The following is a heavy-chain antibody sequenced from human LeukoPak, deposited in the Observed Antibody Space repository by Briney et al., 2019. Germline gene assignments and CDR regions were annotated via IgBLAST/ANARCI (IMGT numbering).Heavy chain of an antibody. V-gene: IGHV4-59*01. D-gene: IGHD2-8*01. J-gene: IGHJ5*02. CDR1: GASISSSN. CDR2: ITFSGGT. Sequence: PSETLSLICTVSGASISSSNWNRIRQAPGKGLEWIGYITFSGGTNYNPSLGSRVTISLDMSKNQFSLKLTSVTAADTAIYYCARDSLYATNWYDPWGQGTLVTVSS. CDR3: ARDSLYATNWYDP.